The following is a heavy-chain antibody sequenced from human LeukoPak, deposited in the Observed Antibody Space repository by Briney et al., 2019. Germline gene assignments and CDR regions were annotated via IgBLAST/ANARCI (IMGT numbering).Heavy chain of an antibody. J-gene: IGHJ4*02. CDR3: ARDQYDTWSRRGNFDS. V-gene: IGHV3-7*03. Sequence: GGSLRLSCAASGFIFGKYWMSWVRQAPGKGLEWVANIKLDGSEKNYVDSVKGRFTTSRDNTKNSLYLQMNSLRAEDTAVFYCARDQYDTWSRRGNFDSWGQGTLVIVSS. D-gene: IGHD3-3*01. CDR2: IKLDGSEK. CDR1: GFIFGKYW.